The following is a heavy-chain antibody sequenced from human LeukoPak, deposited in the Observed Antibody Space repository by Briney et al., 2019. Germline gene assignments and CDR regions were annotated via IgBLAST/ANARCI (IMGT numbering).Heavy chain of an antibody. CDR2: INPSGGST. J-gene: IGHJ6*02. V-gene: IGHV1-46*01. CDR3: ARDNGTVVAATRYYYYGMDV. CDR1: GYTFTSYY. Sequence: ASVKVSCKASGYTFTSYYMHWVRQAPGQGLEWMGIINPSGGSTSYAQKFQGRVTMTRDTSTSTVYMELSGLRSEDTAVYYCARDNGTVVAATRYYYYGMDVWGQGTTVTVSS. D-gene: IGHD2-15*01.